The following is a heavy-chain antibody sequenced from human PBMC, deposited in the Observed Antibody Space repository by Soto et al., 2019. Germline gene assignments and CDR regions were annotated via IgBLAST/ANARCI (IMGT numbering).Heavy chain of an antibody. CDR2: ISYDGSNK. Sequence: VGSLRLSCAASGFTFSSYAMHWVRQAPGKGLEWVAVISYDGSNKYYADSVKGRFTISRDNSKNTLYLQMNSLRAEDTAVYYCARDHKIGGTTSFLPLDYWGQGTLVTVSS. J-gene: IGHJ4*02. D-gene: IGHD1-7*01. CDR3: ARDHKIGGTTSFLPLDY. CDR1: GFTFSSYA. V-gene: IGHV3-30-3*01.